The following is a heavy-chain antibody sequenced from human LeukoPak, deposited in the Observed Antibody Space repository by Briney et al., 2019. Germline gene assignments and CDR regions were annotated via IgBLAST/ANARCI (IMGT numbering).Heavy chain of an antibody. D-gene: IGHD6-6*01. Sequence: SETLSLTGTVSGGSISSYYWSWIRQPPGKGLEWIGYIYYSGSTNYNPSLKSRVTISVDTSKNQFSLKLSSVTAADTAVYYCARGNIAARLNWFDPWGQGTLVTVSS. CDR2: IYYSGST. CDR3: ARGNIAARLNWFDP. V-gene: IGHV4-59*01. CDR1: GGSISSYY. J-gene: IGHJ5*02.